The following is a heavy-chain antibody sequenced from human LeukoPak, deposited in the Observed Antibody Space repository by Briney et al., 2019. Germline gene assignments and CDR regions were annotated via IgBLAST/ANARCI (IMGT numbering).Heavy chain of an antibody. J-gene: IGHJ4*02. V-gene: IGHV1-69*04. CDR1: GYTFSSYA. CDR2: IIPILGIA. CDR3: ARGNIAARHFDY. Sequence: SVKVSCKASGYTFSSYAISWVRQAPGQGLEWMGRIIPILGIANYAQKFQGRVTITADKSTSTAYMELSSLRSEDTAVYYCARGNIAARHFDYWGQGTLVTVSS. D-gene: IGHD6-6*01.